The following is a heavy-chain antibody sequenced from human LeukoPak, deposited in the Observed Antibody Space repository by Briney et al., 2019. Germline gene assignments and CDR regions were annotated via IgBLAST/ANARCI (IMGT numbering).Heavy chain of an antibody. CDR1: GFTVSSFE. V-gene: IGHV3-48*03. Sequence: HPGGSLRLSCEASGFTVSSFEINWVRQAPGKGLEWVSYTSSSGGTMDYADSVKGRFTVSRDNGKKLVHLQLNSLRAEDTAVYFCARIPHPDYADAQWGQGTLVIVSS. J-gene: IGHJ4*02. CDR3: ARIPHPDYADAQ. CDR2: TSSSGGTM. D-gene: IGHD4-17*01.